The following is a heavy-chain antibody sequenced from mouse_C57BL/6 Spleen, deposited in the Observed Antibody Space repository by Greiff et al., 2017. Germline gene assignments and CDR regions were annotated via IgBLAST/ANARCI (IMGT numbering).Heavy chain of an antibody. CDR2: ISSGGSYT. D-gene: IGHD2-2*01. J-gene: IGHJ3*01. V-gene: IGHV5-6*01. CDR3: ASHGYDGY. CDR1: GFPFSSSG. Sequence: EVKLVESGGDLVKPGGSLKLSCAASGFPFSSSGMSWVRQTPDKRLEWVATISSGGSYTYYPDSVKGRFTISRDNAKNTLYLQMSSLKSEDTAMYYCASHGYDGYWGQGTLVTVSA.